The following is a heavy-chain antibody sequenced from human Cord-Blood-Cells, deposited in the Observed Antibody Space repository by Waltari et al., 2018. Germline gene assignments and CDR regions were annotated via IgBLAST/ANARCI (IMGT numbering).Heavy chain of an antibody. CDR3: ARLFMTTVTDYYYYGMDV. Sequence: QVQLVQSGAEVKKPGSSLTVSCNASGGTFSSYAISWVPKAPGPGLEWMGGIIPIFGTANYAQKFQGRVTITADESTSTAYMELSSLRAEDTAVYYCARLFMTTVTDYYYYGMDVWGQGTTVTVSS. J-gene: IGHJ6*02. CDR1: GGTFSSYA. CDR2: IIPIFGTA. V-gene: IGHV1-69*01. D-gene: IGHD4-17*01.